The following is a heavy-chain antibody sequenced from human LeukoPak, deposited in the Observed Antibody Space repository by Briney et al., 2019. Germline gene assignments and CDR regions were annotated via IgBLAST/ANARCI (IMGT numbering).Heavy chain of an antibody. J-gene: IGHJ5*02. CDR2: TNHSGST. D-gene: IGHD2-2*02. CDR3: ARGIVVVPAAILFYNWFDP. CDR1: GGSFSGYY. V-gene: IGHV4-34*01. Sequence: NPSETLSLTCAVYGGSFSGYYWSWIRQPPGKGLEWIGETNHSGSTNYNPSLKSRVTMSVDTSKNQFSLKLSSVTAADTAVYYCARGIVVVPAAILFYNWFDPWGQGTLVTVSS.